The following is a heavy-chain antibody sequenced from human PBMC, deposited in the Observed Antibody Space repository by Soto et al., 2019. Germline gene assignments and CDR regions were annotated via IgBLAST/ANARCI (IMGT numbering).Heavy chain of an antibody. CDR1: GGSISSYY. Sequence: QVQLQESGPGLVKPSETLSLTCTVSGGSISSYYWSWIRQPPGKGLEWIGYIYYSGSTNYNPSLKSRVTISGDTSKNQFSLKLSSVTAADTAVYYCERAVPAAMYYYYYMDVWGKGTTVTVSS. J-gene: IGHJ6*03. V-gene: IGHV4-59*01. D-gene: IGHD2-2*01. CDR2: IYYSGST. CDR3: ERAVPAAMYYYYYMDV.